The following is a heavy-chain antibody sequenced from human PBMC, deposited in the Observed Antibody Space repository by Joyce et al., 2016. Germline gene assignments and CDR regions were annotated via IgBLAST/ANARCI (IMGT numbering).Heavy chain of an antibody. Sequence: EVQLVESGGGLVKPGGSLSLSCAASGFTFSSYCMNWVRQGPGKGLEWVASISATSTDIYYADSVRGRFTISRDNAKDSLYLQMNSLRADDTAVYYCARGETYYFGSGRYGMDVWGQGTTVTVSS. CDR1: GFTFSSYC. CDR2: ISATSTDI. D-gene: IGHD3-10*01. J-gene: IGHJ6*02. CDR3: ARGETYYFGSGRYGMDV. V-gene: IGHV3-21*01.